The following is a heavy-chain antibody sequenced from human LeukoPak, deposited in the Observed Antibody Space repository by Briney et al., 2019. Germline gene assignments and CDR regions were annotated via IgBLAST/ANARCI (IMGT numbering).Heavy chain of an antibody. V-gene: IGHV3-64D*06. Sequence: GGSLRLFCSVSGFTLSTYVMHWVRQAPGKGLEYVSAISSNGDNTYYADSVKGRFTISRDNSKNTLYLQMSSLRADDTAVYYCVRGTGYWGQGTLVTVSS. CDR1: GFTLSTYV. J-gene: IGHJ4*02. CDR2: ISSNGDNT. CDR3: VRGTGY.